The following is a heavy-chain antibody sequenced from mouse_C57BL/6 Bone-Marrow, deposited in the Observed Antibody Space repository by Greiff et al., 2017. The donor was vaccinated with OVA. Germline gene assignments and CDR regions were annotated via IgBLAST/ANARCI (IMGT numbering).Heavy chain of an antibody. CDR3: AILDYYGSSYYFDY. Sequence: QVQLQPPGAELVKPGASVKVSCKASGYTFTSYWMHWVKQRPGQGLEWIGRIHPSDSDTNYNQKFKGKATLTVDKSSSTAYMQLSRLTSEDSAVYYCAILDYYGSSYYFDYWGQGTTLAVSS. J-gene: IGHJ2*01. D-gene: IGHD1-1*01. CDR2: IHPSDSDT. CDR1: GYTFTSYW. V-gene: IGHV1-74*01.